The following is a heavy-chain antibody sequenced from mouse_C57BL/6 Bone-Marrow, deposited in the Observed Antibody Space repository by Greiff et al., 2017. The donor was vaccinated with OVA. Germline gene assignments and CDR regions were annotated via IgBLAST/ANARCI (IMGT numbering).Heavy chain of an antibody. Sequence: QVQLKESGPGLVQPSQRLSITCTVSGFSLTSYGVHWVRQSPGKGLEWLGVIWRGGSTDYNAAFMSRLSITKDNSKSQVFFKMNSLQADDTAIYYCAKKPDYGSSYWYFDVWGTGTTVTVSS. J-gene: IGHJ1*03. CDR1: GFSLTSYG. CDR3: AKKPDYGSSYWYFDV. D-gene: IGHD1-1*01. V-gene: IGHV2-5*01. CDR2: IWRGGST.